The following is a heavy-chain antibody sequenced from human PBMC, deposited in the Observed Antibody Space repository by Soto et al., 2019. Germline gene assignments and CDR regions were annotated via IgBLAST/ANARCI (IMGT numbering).Heavy chain of an antibody. CDR2: IHHSGDT. V-gene: IGHV4-59*02. CDR3: ARAHCSNGICYAFDI. J-gene: IGHJ3*02. CDR1: GGSVCFYS. Sequence: SETPSLSCAVCGGSVCFYSWSGIRQHPGKGLEWIGYIHHSGDTDYNPSLKSRVTISVDRPQNQLSLKLTSVTTADTAVYYCARAHCSNGICYAFDIWGPGTKVTVSS. D-gene: IGHD2-8*01.